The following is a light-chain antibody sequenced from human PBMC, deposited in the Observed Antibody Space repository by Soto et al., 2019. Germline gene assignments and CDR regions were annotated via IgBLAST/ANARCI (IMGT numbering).Light chain of an antibody. CDR1: QSVSNN. J-gene: IGKJ1*01. Sequence: EIVMTQSPATLSVSPGERATLSCRASQSVSNNLAWYQQRPGQAPRVVIYGASTRATGIPERFSGSGSGTDFTLTIGRLEPEDFAVYYCHQYGSSPRTFGQGTKVDIK. V-gene: IGKV3-20*01. CDR2: GAS. CDR3: HQYGSSPRT.